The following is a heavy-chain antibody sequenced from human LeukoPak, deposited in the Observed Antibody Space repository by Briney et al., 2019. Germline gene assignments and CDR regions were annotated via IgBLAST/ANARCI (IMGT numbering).Heavy chain of an antibody. V-gene: IGHV4-34*01. CDR3: ASSGDYPFHC. J-gene: IGHJ4*02. Sequence: SETLSLTCAVYGGSFSGYYWSWIRQPPGKGLEWIGEINHSGSTNYNPSLKSRVTISVDTSKNQFSLKLSSVTAADTAVYYCASSGDYPFHCWGQGTLVTVSS. CDR1: GGSFSGYY. D-gene: IGHD4-17*01. CDR2: INHSGST.